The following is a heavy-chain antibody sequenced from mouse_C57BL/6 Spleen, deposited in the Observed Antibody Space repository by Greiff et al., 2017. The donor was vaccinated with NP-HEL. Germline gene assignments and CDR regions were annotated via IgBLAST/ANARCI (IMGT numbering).Heavy chain of an antibody. CDR2: INPSSGYT. CDR1: GYTFTSYW. Sequence: VQLQQSGAELAKPGASVKLSCKASGYTFTSYWMHWVKQRPGQGLEWIGYINPSSGYTKYNQKFKDKATLTADKSSNTAYMQLSSLTYEDSAVYYCGTTVVAGAMDYWGQGTSVTVSS. D-gene: IGHD1-1*01. CDR3: GTTVVAGAMDY. V-gene: IGHV1-7*01. J-gene: IGHJ4*01.